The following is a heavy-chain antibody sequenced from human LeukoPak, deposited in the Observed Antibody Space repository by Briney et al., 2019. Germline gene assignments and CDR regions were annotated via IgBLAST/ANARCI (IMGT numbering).Heavy chain of an antibody. D-gene: IGHD4-17*01. CDR2: INHSGST. CDR1: GGSFSDYY. CDR3: ARANDYGDYLNWFDP. J-gene: IGHJ5*02. V-gene: IGHV4-34*01. Sequence: PSETLSLTCAVYGGSFSDYYWSWIRQPPGKGLEWIGEINHSGSTNYNPSLKSRVTISVDPSKNQLSLKLSSVTAADTALYHCARANDYGDYLNWFDPWVQGTLVTVSS.